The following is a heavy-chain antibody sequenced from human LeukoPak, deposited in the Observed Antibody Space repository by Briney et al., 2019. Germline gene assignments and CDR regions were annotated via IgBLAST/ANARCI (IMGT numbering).Heavy chain of an antibody. CDR1: GYTFTGYY. Sequence: SVKVSCKASGYTFTGYYMHWVRQAPGQGLEWMGGIIPIFGTANYAQKFQGRVTITADESTSTAYMELSGLRSEDTAVYYCASPVIVGATTLTSGAAFDIWGQGTMVTVSS. J-gene: IGHJ3*02. V-gene: IGHV1-69*13. CDR3: ASPVIVGATTLTSGAAFDI. CDR2: IIPIFGTA. D-gene: IGHD1-26*01.